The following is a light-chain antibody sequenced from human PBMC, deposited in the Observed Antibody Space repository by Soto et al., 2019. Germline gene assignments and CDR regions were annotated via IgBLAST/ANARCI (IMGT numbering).Light chain of an antibody. J-gene: IGKJ1*01. Sequence: DNVLTQSPDTLSLSPGERATLSCRASQSVSTYLAWYQQKPGQGPRLLIYDASNRATGIPARFSGSGSGTEFTLTISSLQSEDFAVYYCQQYNKWPRTFGQGTKVDIK. CDR3: QQYNKWPRT. V-gene: IGKV3-11*01. CDR2: DAS. CDR1: QSVSTY.